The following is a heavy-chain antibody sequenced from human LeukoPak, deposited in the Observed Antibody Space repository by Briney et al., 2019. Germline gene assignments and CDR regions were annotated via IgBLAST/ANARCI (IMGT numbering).Heavy chain of an antibody. CDR1: GGSFSGYY. V-gene: IGHV4-34*01. CDR3: ARGGVTAFDY. Sequence: SETLSLTCAVYGGSFSGYYWSWIRQPPGKGLEWIGEINHSGSINYNPSLKSRVTISVDTSKNQFSLKLSSVTAADTAVYYCARGGVTAFDYWGQGTLVTVSS. CDR2: INHSGSI. J-gene: IGHJ4*02. D-gene: IGHD3-3*01.